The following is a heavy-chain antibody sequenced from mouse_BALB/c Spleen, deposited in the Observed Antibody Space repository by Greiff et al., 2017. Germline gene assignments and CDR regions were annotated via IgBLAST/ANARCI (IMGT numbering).Heavy chain of an antibody. CDR3: ARVITAVVAPCAMDD. V-gene: IGHV5-15*02. CDR1: GFTFSDYG. D-gene: IGHD1-1*01. CDR2: ISNLAYSI. Sequence: EVQVVESGGGLVQPGGSRKLSCAASGFTFSDYGMAWVRQAPGKGLEWVAFISNLAYSIYYADTVTGRFTISRENAKNTLYLEMSSLRSEDTAMYYCARVITAVVAPCAMDDWGEGTTVTVSS. J-gene: IGHJ4*01.